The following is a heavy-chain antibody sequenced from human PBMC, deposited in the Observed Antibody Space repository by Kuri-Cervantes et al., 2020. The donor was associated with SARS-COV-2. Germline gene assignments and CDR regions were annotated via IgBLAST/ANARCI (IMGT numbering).Heavy chain of an antibody. D-gene: IGHD2-21*01. J-gene: IGHJ6*03. CDR1: GFTFRSYT. V-gene: IGHV3-21*01. CDR3: ARVAGEGPIYYYYMDV. CDR2: ITGSGSYS. Sequence: GESLRLSCVASGFTFRSYTMTWVRQAPGKALEWVSFITGSGSYSYYADSLKGRMSISKDDAKNSLYLQINSLRGEDTAVYFCARVAGEGPIYYYYMDVWGKGTTVTVSS.